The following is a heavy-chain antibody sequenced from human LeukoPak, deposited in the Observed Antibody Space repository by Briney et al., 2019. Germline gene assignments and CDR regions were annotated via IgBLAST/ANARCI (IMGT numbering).Heavy chain of an antibody. CDR3: AGGGLDAFDI. J-gene: IGHJ3*02. V-gene: IGHV4-34*01. CDR2: VNHSGST. CDR1: GGSFSGYY. Sequence: SETLSLTCAVYGGSFSGYYWSWIRQPPGKGLEWIGEVNHSGSTNYNPSLKSRVTISVDTSKNQFSLKLSSVTAADTAVYYCAGGGLDAFDIWGQGTMVTVSS.